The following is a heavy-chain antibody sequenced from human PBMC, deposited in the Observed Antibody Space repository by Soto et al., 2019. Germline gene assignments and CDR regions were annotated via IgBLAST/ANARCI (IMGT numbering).Heavy chain of an antibody. J-gene: IGHJ4*02. CDR3: ARRHSGCDSGY. CDR2: IIPILGIA. V-gene: IGHV1-69*02. D-gene: IGHD5-12*01. CDR1: VGTFSSYT. Sequence: QVQLVQSGAEVKKPGSSVKVSCKASVGTFSSYTISWVRQAPGQGLEWMGRIIPILGIANYAQKIQGRVTITADKSTSTAYMELISMKSEVTAVYYCARRHSGCDSGYWGQGNLVTVSS.